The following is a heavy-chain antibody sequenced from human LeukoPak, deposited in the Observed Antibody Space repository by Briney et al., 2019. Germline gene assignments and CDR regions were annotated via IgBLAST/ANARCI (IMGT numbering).Heavy chain of an antibody. V-gene: IGHV4-39*07. Sequence: SETLSLTCTVSGGSISSSSYYWGWIRQPPGKGLEWIGSIYYSGSTYYNPSLKSRVTISVDTSKNQFSLKLSSVTAADTAVYYCARDQGGYTALNDYWGQGTLVTVSS. D-gene: IGHD5-18*01. CDR2: IYYSGST. J-gene: IGHJ4*02. CDR1: GGSISSSSYY. CDR3: ARDQGGYTALNDY.